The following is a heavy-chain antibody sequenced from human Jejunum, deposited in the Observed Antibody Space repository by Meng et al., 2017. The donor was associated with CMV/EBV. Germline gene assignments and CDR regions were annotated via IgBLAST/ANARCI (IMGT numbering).Heavy chain of an antibody. CDR3: ARGPGGFGDFNFDS. J-gene: IGHJ4*02. Sequence: QVQLQEPGPGRVKPSETLSLTCSVSGGSISNHYWSWIRQPAGKGLEWIGRIYFGGSTNYNPSLKSRVTMSVEMSKNQFSMSLYSVTAADTAVYYCARGPGGFGDFNFDSWGQGTLVTVSS. CDR1: GGSISNHY. D-gene: IGHD3-10*01. CDR2: IYFGGST. V-gene: IGHV4-4*07.